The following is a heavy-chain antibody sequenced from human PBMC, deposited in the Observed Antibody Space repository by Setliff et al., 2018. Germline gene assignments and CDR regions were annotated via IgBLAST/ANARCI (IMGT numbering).Heavy chain of an antibody. CDR1: GFTFSSYA. D-gene: IGHD1-1*01. Sequence: PGGSLRLSCAASGFTFSSYAMTWVRQAPGKGLEWASGISGYGNGTYYADSVKCRSTISRDNSQNTMYLQMNSLRAEDTAVYYCSTGGVHWNYVGFWGQGALVTVSS. CDR3: STGGVHWNYVGF. CDR2: ISGYGNGT. V-gene: IGHV3-23*01. J-gene: IGHJ4*02.